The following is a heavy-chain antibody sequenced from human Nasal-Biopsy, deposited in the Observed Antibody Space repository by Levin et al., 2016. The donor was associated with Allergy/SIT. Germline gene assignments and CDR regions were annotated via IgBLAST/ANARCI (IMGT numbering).Heavy chain of an antibody. CDR2: IDPAGGYT. CDR1: GYMFTSHD. CDR3: ARDLLGYCTSTSCYKLDY. V-gene: IGHV1-46*01. Sequence: ASVKVSCKASGYMFTSHDINWVRQATGQGLEWMGVIDPAGGYTNYAQSFQGRVTMTRDTSTSTVYMELSSLRSEDTAVYYCARDLLGYCTSTSCYKLDYWGQGTLVTVSS. J-gene: IGHJ4*02. D-gene: IGHD2-2*02.